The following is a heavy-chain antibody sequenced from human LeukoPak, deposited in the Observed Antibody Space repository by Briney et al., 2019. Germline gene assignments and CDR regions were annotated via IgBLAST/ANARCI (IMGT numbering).Heavy chain of an antibody. J-gene: IGHJ6*04. V-gene: IGHV3-11*06. CDR3: ARGVDNYNILTGAMGV. CDR2: ISTSSSYI. Sequence: GGSLRLSCAASGFTFSDYYMSWIRQAPGKGLEWVSSISTSSSYIYYTDSLKGRITISRDNARNSLYLQMNSLRAEDTAVYYCARGVDNYNILTGAMGVWGKGTTVTISS. CDR1: GFTFSDYY. D-gene: IGHD3-9*01.